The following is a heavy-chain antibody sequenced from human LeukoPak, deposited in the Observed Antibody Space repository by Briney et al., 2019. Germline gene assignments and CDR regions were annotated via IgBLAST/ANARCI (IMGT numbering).Heavy chain of an antibody. D-gene: IGHD3-16*01. Sequence: GGSLRLSCAASGFTFSSYAMSWVRQAPGKGLEWVASMCGSAGCTYYADSVKGRFTISRDNSKNILYLRMNSLRAEDTAIYYCAKDRPNYYETNGHYYRRDGDYWGQGTLVTVSS. CDR3: AKDRPNYYETNGHYYRRDGDY. CDR1: GFTFSSYA. V-gene: IGHV3-23*01. CDR2: MCGSAGCT. J-gene: IGHJ4*02.